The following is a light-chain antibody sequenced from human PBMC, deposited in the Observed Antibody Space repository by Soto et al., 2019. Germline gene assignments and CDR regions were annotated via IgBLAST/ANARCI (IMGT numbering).Light chain of an antibody. CDR1: SNDVGAYIY. V-gene: IGLV2-14*03. J-gene: IGLJ3*02. CDR2: EVS. Sequence: QSALTPPASVSGSPGQSIPISCGGTSNDVGAYIYVSWYQQFPGKAPKLILYEVSNRPLGISDHFSGSKSGNTASLTISGLQTEDEADYYCSSYTSTSRVFGGGT. CDR3: SSYTSTSRV.